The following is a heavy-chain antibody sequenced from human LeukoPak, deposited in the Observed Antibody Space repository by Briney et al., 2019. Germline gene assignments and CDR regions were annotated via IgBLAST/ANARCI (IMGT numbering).Heavy chain of an antibody. CDR1: GGSISTYY. CDR2: IYASGST. Sequence: PSETLSLTCTVSGGSISTYYLSWIRQPAGKALEWIGRIYASGSTNYNPSLKSRVAMSVDTSKNQFSLKLSSVTAADTAVYYCARRYFDYSGNWYFDLWGRGTLVTVSS. D-gene: IGHD3-9*01. V-gene: IGHV4-4*07. J-gene: IGHJ2*01. CDR3: ARRYFDYSGNWYFDL.